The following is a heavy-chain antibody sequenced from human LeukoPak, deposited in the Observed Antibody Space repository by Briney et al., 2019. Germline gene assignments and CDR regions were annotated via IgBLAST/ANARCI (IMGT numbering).Heavy chain of an antibody. V-gene: IGHV3-21*01. CDR1: GFTFSSYS. J-gene: IGHJ6*02. CDR2: ISSSSSYI. Sequence: GGSLRLSCAASGFTFSSYSMNWVRQAPGKGLEWVSSISSSSSYIYYADSVKGRFTISRDNAKNSLYLQMNSLRAEDTAVYYCARWDDIVVVPAAPYYYGMDVWGQGTTVTVSS. D-gene: IGHD2-2*01. CDR3: ARWDDIVVVPAAPYYYGMDV.